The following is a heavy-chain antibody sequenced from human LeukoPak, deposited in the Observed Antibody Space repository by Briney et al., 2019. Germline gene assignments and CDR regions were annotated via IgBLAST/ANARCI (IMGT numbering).Heavy chain of an antibody. CDR3: VAGVLGIYYFDY. J-gene: IGHJ4*02. CDR2: IYYSGST. Sequence: MTSETLSLTCTVSGGSISSGGYYWSWIRQHPGKGLEWIGYIYYSGSTYYNPSLKSRVTISVDTSKNQFSLRLSSVTAADTAVYYCVAGVLGIYYFDYWGQGTLVTVSS. V-gene: IGHV4-31*03. D-gene: IGHD3-10*01. CDR1: GGSISSGGYY.